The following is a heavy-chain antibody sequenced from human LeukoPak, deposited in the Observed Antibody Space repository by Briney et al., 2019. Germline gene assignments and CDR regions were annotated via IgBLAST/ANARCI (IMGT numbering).Heavy chain of an antibody. V-gene: IGHV3-23*01. CDR2: ISGNGGST. CDR1: GFTFNTYA. Sequence: PGGSLRLSCAASGFTFNTYAMSWVRQAPGKGLEWVSAISGNGGSTYYPASVKGRFTISRDNSKNTLYLQINSLRAEDTAVYYCAKNLGPVDYWGQGTLVTVSS. CDR3: AKNLGPVDY. J-gene: IGHJ4*02.